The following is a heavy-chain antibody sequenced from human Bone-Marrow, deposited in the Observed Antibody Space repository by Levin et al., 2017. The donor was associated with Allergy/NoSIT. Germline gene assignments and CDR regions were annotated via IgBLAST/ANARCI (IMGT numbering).Heavy chain of an antibody. CDR2: IAYDGSYT. Sequence: GGSLRLSCAASGFTFINYGMHWVRQAPGKGLEWVAAIAYDGSYTYYADSGKGRFTISRDNSKNTLYLQMNSLRTEDTAVYYCAKDTGNYYDTSGHLDYWGQGTLVTVSS. CDR3: AKDTGNYYDTSGHLDY. J-gene: IGHJ4*02. V-gene: IGHV3-30*18. D-gene: IGHD3-22*01. CDR1: GFTFINYG.